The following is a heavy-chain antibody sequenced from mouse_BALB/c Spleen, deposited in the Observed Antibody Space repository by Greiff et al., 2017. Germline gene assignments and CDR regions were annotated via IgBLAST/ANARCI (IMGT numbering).Heavy chain of an antibody. V-gene: IGHV7-1*02. CDR1: GFTFSDFY. J-gene: IGHJ3*01. CDR3: ARDAGLGRCAY. Sequence: EVNVVESGGGLVQPGGSLRLSCATSGFTFSDFYMEWVRQPPGKRLEWIAASRNKANDYTTEYSASVKGRFIVSRDTSQSILYLQMNALRAEDTAIYYCARDAGLGRCAYWGQGTLVTVSA. CDR2: SRNKANDYTT. D-gene: IGHD3-1*01.